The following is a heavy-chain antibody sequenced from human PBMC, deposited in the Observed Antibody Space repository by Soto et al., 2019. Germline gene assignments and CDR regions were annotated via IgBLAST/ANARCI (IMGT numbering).Heavy chain of an antibody. CDR3: ARGEVTPVYYYFMDV. CDR2: INAGNGYT. V-gene: IGHV1-3*01. D-gene: IGHD4-4*01. Sequence: QVQLVQSGADVKKPGASVKLSCKASGYTFTSYALHWVRQAPGQGFEWMGWINAGNGYTKYSQMLQGRVTITRDTSASTAYMELSSLRSEDTAVYYCARGEVTPVYYYFMDVWGKGTTVTVSS. J-gene: IGHJ6*03. CDR1: GYTFTSYA.